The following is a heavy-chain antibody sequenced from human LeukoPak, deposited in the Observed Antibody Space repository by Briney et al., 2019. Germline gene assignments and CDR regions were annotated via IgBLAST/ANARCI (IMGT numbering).Heavy chain of an antibody. D-gene: IGHD4-17*01. CDR2: ISAYNGNT. J-gene: IGHJ5*02. CDR1: GYTFTSYG. CDR3: ASWISTDYGDYGAGNNWFDP. Sequence: ASVKVSCKASGYTFTSYGISWVRQAPGQGLEWMGWISAYNGNTNYAQKLQGRVTMTTDTSTSTAYMELRSLRSDDTAVYYCASWISTDYGDYGAGNNWFDPWGQGTLVTVSS. V-gene: IGHV1-18*01.